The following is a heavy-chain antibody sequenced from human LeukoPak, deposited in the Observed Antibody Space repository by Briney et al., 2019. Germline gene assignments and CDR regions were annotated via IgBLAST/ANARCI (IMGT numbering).Heavy chain of an antibody. J-gene: IGHJ4*02. CDR3: VVGGSPGY. D-gene: IGHD2-15*01. CDR1: GLAFSAYK. Sequence: GGSLRLSCAASGLAFSAYKMHWVRQAPRKRLVWVSRISTDGYTTDYADFVQGRFTASRDNTKNTWSLEMNSLRAEDTAVYYCVVGGSPGYWGQGTLVTVSS. V-gene: IGHV3-74*01. CDR2: ISTDGYTT.